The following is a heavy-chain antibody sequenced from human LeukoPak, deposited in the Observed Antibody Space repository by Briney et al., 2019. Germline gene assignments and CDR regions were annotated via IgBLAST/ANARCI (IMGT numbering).Heavy chain of an antibody. CDR3: AREHSEGYFDY. CDR1: GFTVSSNY. Sequence: GGSLSLSCAASGFTVSSNYMSWVRQAPGKGLEWVSVIYSGGSTYYADSVKGRFTISRDNSKNTLYLQMNSLRAEDTAVYYCAREHSEGYFDYWGQGTLVTVSS. CDR2: IYSGGST. J-gene: IGHJ4*02. V-gene: IGHV3-53*01.